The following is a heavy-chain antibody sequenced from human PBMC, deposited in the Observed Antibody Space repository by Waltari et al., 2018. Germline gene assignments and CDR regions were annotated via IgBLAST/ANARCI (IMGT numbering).Heavy chain of an antibody. CDR2: INHSGST. J-gene: IGHJ4*02. CDR1: GGSFRGYY. CDR3: ARGGPDCSGGSCYYDY. D-gene: IGHD2-15*01. V-gene: IGHV4-34*01. Sequence: QVQLQQWGAGLLKPSETLSLTCAVYGGSFRGYYWSWIRQPPGKGLEWIGEINHSGSTNYNPSLKSRVTTLVDTSKNQFSLKLSSVTAADTAVYYCARGGPDCSGGSCYYDYWGQGTLVTVSS.